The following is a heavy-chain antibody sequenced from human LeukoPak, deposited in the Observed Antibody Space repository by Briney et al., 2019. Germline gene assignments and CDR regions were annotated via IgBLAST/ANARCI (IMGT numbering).Heavy chain of an antibody. J-gene: IGHJ4*02. D-gene: IGHD3-3*01. CDR2: INHSGST. V-gene: IGHV4-34*01. CDR3: ARGPSFWSGYYDY. Sequence: PSETLSLTCAVYGGSFSGYYWSWIRQPPGKGLGWIGEINHSGSTNYNPSLKSRVTISVDTSKNQFSLKLSSVTAADTAVYYCARGPSFWSGYYDYWGQGTLVTVSS. CDR1: GGSFSGYY.